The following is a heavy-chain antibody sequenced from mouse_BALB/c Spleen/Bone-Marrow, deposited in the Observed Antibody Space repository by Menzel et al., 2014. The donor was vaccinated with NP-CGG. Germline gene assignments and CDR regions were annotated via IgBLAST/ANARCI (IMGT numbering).Heavy chain of an antibody. CDR1: GFTFSSFG. Sequence: EVNVVDSGGGLVQPGGSRKLSCAASGFTFSSFGMHWVRQAPEKGLEWVAYISSGSSTIYYADTVKGRFTISRDNPKNTLFLQMTSLRSEDTAMYYCARSPYDYAAMDYWGQGTSVTVSS. CDR2: ISSGSSTI. V-gene: IGHV5-17*02. CDR3: ARSPYDYAAMDY. D-gene: IGHD2-4*01. J-gene: IGHJ4*01.